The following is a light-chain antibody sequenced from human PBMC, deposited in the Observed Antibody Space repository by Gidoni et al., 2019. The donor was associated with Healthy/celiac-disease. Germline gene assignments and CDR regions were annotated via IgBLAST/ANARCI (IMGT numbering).Light chain of an antibody. CDR2: AAS. J-gene: IGKJ2*01. CDR1: QCIRSY. V-gene: IGKV1-39*01. CDR3: QQSYSTPYT. Sequence: IQITQPPSSLFASVGDRVTITFRASQCIRSYLNWYQQKPGKAPKLLIYAASSLQSGVPSRFSGSGSGTDFTLTISSLKPEDFATYYCQQSYSTPYTFGQGTKLEIK.